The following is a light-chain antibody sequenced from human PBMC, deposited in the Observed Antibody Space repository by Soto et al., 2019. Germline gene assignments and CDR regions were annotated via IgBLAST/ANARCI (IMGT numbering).Light chain of an antibody. CDR2: AAS. J-gene: IGKJ1*01. V-gene: IGKV1-5*01. CDR1: QSISSW. CDR3: QQYNSYWT. Sequence: DIQMTQSPSTLSASVGDRVTITCRASQSISSWLAWYQQIPGKAPKLLIYAASSLESGVPSRFSGSGSGTEFTLTISSLQPDDVATYYCQQYNSYWTFGQGTKVDIK.